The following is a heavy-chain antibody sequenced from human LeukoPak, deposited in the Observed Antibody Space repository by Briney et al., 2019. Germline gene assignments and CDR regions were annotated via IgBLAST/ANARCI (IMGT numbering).Heavy chain of an antibody. CDR3: AAVEEAYYYDSSGYYFLPDY. D-gene: IGHD3-22*01. CDR2: IVVGSGNT. CDR1: GFTFTSSA. V-gene: IGHV1-58*02. J-gene: IGHJ4*02. Sequence: SVKVSCKASGFTFTSSAMQWVRQARGQRLEWIGWIVVGSGNTYYAQKFQERVTITRDMSTSTAYMELSSLRSEDTAVYYCAAVEEAYYYDSSGYYFLPDYWGQGTLVTVSS.